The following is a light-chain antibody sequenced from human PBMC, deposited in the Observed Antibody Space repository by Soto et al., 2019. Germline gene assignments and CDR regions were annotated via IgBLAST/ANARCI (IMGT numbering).Light chain of an antibody. V-gene: IGKV1-5*03. Sequence: DIQLTQSPSTLSASVGDRVTISCRASQSIHNYLAWYQQKPGKAPKLLIYKASTLESGVPSTFSGSGSGTEFSLTISSLQPDEFAAYYCQQYGNLWTVGQGTKVEIK. CDR2: KAS. J-gene: IGKJ1*01. CDR1: QSIHNY. CDR3: QQYGNLWT.